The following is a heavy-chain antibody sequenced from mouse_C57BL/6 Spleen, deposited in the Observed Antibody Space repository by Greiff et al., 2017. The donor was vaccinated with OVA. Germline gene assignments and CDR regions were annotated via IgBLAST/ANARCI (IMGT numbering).Heavy chain of an antibody. J-gene: IGHJ2*01. D-gene: IGHD1-1*01. CDR2: ISSGGDYI. CDR3: TSDADCGSSSYYLDY. V-gene: IGHV5-9-1*02. CDR1: GFTFSSYA. Sequence: EVQLVESGEGLVKPGGSLKLSCAASGFTFSSYAMSWVRQTPEKRLEWVAYISSGGDYIYYADTVKGRFTLSRDNARSTLYLQMSSLKSEDTAMYYCTSDADCGSSSYYLDYWGQGTTLTVSS.